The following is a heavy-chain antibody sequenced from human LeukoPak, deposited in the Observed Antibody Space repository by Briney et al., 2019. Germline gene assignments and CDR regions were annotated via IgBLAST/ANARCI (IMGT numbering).Heavy chain of an antibody. V-gene: IGHV4-34*01. Sequence: SETLSLTCAVYGGSFSGYYWSWIRQPPGKGLEWIGEINHSGSTNYNPSLKSRVTISVDTSKNQFSLKLSSVAAADTAVYYCARVPTGGSYYSCYYYYGMDVWGQGTTVTVSS. J-gene: IGHJ6*02. CDR1: GGSFSGYY. CDR3: ARVPTGGSYYSCYYYYGMDV. CDR2: INHSGST. D-gene: IGHD1-26*01.